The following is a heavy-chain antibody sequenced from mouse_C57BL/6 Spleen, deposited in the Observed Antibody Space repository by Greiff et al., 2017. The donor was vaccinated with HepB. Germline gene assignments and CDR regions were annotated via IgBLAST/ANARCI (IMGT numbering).Heavy chain of an antibody. CDR1: GFTFSDYY. V-gene: IGHV5-16*01. D-gene: IGHD1-1*01. Sequence: EVKLVESEGGLVQPGSSMKLSCTASGFTFSDYYMAWVRQVPEKGLEWVANINYDGSSTYYLDSLKSRFIISRDNAKNILYLQMSSLKSEDTATYYCAREEYYGKGYFDYWGQGTTLTVSS. CDR3: AREEYYGKGYFDY. J-gene: IGHJ2*01. CDR2: INYDGSST.